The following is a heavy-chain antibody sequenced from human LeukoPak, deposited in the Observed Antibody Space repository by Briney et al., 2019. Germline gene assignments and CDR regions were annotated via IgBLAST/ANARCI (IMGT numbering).Heavy chain of an antibody. D-gene: IGHD2-2*01. CDR1: GYTFTSYA. J-gene: IGHJ6*02. CDR3: ARDRESQLLYYFYGMDV. CDR2: INTNTGNP. V-gene: IGHV7-4-1*02. Sequence: ASVKVSCKASGYTFTSYAVNWVRQAPGQGLEWMGWINTNTGNPTYAQGFTGRFVFSLDTSVSTAYLQISSLKAEDTAVYYCARDRESQLLYYFYGMDVWGQGTTVTVSS.